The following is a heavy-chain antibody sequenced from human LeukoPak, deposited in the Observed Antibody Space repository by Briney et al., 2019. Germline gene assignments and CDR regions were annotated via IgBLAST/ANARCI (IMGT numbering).Heavy chain of an antibody. CDR2: ISGSGGST. Sequence: GGSLRLSCAAPGFTFSSYAMSWVRQAPGKGLEWVSAISGSGGSTYYADSVKGRFTISRDNSKNTLYLQMNSLRAEDTAVYYCAKVGDSSGSFDYWGQGTLVTVSS. CDR1: GFTFSSYA. J-gene: IGHJ4*02. CDR3: AKVGDSSGSFDY. V-gene: IGHV3-23*01. D-gene: IGHD3-22*01.